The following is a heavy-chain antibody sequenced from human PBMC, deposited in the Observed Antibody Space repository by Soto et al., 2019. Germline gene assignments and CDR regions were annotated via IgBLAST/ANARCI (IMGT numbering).Heavy chain of an antibody. Sequence: QVQLVQSGAEVKKPGASVKVSCKASGYTFTSYGISWVRQAPGQGLEWMGWINAYNGNTNYAQKLQGRVTMTTDTSTSTAYMELRRLRSDDTAVFSGAGDGVAGTCFDYWGQGTLVTVSS. J-gene: IGHJ4*02. CDR2: INAYNGNT. V-gene: IGHV1-18*01. D-gene: IGHD6-19*01. CDR1: GYTFTSYG. CDR3: AGDGVAGTCFDY.